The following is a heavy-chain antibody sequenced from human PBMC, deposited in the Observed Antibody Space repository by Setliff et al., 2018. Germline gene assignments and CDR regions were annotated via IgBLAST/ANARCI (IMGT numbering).Heavy chain of an antibody. Sequence: GGSLRLSCAASGFTFSSHAMHWVRQAPGKGLEWVAVISYDGSNKYYADSVKGRFTISRDNSKNSLYLQMNSLRAEDTAVYYCAKLVWLTTWYYMDVWGKGTTVTVSS. CDR1: GFTFSSHA. J-gene: IGHJ6*03. V-gene: IGHV3-30*07. CDR2: ISYDGSNK. D-gene: IGHD5-18*01. CDR3: AKLVWLTTWYYMDV.